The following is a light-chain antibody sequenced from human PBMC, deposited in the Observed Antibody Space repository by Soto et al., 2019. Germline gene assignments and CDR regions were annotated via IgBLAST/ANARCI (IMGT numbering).Light chain of an antibody. V-gene: IGKV1-13*02. J-gene: IGKJ4*01. Sequence: AIQLTQSPSSLSASVGDRVTITCRASQAISSSLAWYQQKAGKAPKLLIYGASILQSGVPSGFSGSGFATDFTLSISSLRAEDFAIYFCQQTKSYPSTFGGGTWV. CDR2: GAS. CDR3: QQTKSYPST. CDR1: QAISSS.